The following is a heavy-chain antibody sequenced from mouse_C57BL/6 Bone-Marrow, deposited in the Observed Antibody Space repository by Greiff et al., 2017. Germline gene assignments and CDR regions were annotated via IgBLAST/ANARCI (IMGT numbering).Heavy chain of an antibody. CDR2: IYPGDGDN. Sequence: QVKLKQSGAELVKPGASVKISCKASGYAFSSYWMNWVKQRPGKGLEWIGQIYPGDGDNNYNGQFKGKATLTADNSSRTAYMQLSSLTSEDSAVYFCAITTWIDYWGQGTTLTVSS. J-gene: IGHJ2*01. CDR3: AITTWIDY. CDR1: GYAFSSYW. D-gene: IGHD2-12*01. V-gene: IGHV1-80*01.